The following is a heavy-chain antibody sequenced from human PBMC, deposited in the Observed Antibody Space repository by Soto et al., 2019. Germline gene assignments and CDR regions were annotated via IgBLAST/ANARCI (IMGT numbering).Heavy chain of an antibody. J-gene: IGHJ6*03. CDR2: SYSGGST. CDR3: AREGYMAV. Sequence: EVQLVESGGGLVQPGGSLRLSCAASGFTVSSNYMSWVRQAPGKGLEWVSVSYSGGSTYYADSVKGRLTISRDNSKNTLYLQMNRLRAEDTAVYYCAREGYMAVWGKGTTVTVSS. CDR1: GFTVSSNY. V-gene: IGHV3-66*01.